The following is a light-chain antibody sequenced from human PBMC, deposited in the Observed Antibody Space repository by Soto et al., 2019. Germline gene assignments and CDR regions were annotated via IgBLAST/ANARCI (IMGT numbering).Light chain of an antibody. V-gene: IGKV3-15*01. CDR1: QSVSTN. J-gene: IGKJ1*01. Sequence: RVMTQSPATLSLSPGERAPLSCRASQSVSTNVAWYQQKPGQAPRLLIYGASTRATDIPARFSGSGSGTDFTLTISSLQSEDFAVYYCQQYNNWPPWTFGQGTKVEVK. CDR2: GAS. CDR3: QQYNNWPPWT.